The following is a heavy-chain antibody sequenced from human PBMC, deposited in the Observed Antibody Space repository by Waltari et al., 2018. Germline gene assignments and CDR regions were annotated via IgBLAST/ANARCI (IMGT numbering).Heavy chain of an antibody. CDR1: GFTFTSHW. CDR2: LNYDGSST. J-gene: IGHJ4*02. CDR3: VRGYGGDVY. V-gene: IGHV3-74*01. D-gene: IGHD2-21*02. Sequence: EVQLVESGGGLVQPGGSLRLSCEASGFTFTSHWMHWVRQGPGTGLEWVSRLNYDGSSTYYADFVKGRFTISRDNAKNTLYLQMNSLRAEDTGVYYCVRGYGGDVYWGQGTLVTVSS.